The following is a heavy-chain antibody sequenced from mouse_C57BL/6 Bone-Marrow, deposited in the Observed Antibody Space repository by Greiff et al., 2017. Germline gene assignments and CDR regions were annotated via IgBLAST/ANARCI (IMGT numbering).Heavy chain of an antibody. J-gene: IGHJ4*01. V-gene: IGHV5-12*01. CDR1: GFTFSDYY. CDR3: AILRYAMDY. D-gene: IGHD1-1*01. CDR2: ISNGGGST. Sequence: EVQLQQSGGGLVQPGGSLKLSCAASGFTFSDYYMYWVRQTPEKRLEWVAYISNGGGSTYYPDTVKGRFTISRDNAKNTLYLQMSRLKSEDTAMYYCAILRYAMDYWGQGTSVTVSS.